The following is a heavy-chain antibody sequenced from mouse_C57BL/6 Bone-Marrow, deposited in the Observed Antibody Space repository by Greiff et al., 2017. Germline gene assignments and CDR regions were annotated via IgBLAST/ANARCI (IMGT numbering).Heavy chain of an antibody. J-gene: IGHJ4*01. CDR2: ILPSIGRT. V-gene: IGHV15-2*01. Sequence: QVQLQQSGSELRSPGSSVKLSCKDFDSEVFPIAYMSWVRQKPGHGFEWIGGILPSIGRTIYGEKFEDKATLDADTLSNTAYLELNSLTSEDSAIYYCARGTTVVGNYYAMDYWGQGTSVTVSS. CDR3: ARGTTVVGNYYAMDY. D-gene: IGHD1-1*01. CDR1: DSEVFPIAY.